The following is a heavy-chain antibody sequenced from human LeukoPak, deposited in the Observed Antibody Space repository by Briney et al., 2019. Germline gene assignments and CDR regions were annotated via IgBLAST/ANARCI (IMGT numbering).Heavy chain of an antibody. CDR2: ISSSGSTI. CDR3: AREEEQPGAFDI. Sequence: GGSLRLSCAASGFTFSDYYMSWIRQAPGKGLEWVSYISSSGSTIYYADFVKGRFTISRDNSKNTLYLQMNSLRAEDTAVYYCAREEEQPGAFDIWGQGTMVTVSS. D-gene: IGHD6-13*01. V-gene: IGHV3-11*04. CDR1: GFTFSDYY. J-gene: IGHJ3*02.